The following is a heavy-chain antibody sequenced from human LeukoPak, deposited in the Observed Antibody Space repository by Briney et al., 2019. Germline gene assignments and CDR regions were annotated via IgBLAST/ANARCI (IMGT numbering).Heavy chain of an antibody. J-gene: IGHJ4*02. CDR1: GFTFSSYG. CDR2: IWYDGSKI. CDR3: ARSTYCGGDCYPALGY. V-gene: IGHV3-33*01. Sequence: GGSLRLSCVASGFTFSSYGMHWVRQAPGKGLEWVAVIWYDGSKIYYADSVKGRFTISRDNSKNTLYLQMNSLRAEDTAVYYCARSTYCGGDCYPALGYWGQGTPVTVSS. D-gene: IGHD2-21*02.